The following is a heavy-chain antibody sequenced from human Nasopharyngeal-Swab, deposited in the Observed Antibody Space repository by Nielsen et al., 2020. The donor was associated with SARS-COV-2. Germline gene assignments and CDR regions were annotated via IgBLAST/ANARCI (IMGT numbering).Heavy chain of an antibody. V-gene: IGHV3-23*01. J-gene: IGHJ4*02. CDR1: GFTFSSYA. D-gene: IGHD3-10*01. Sequence: GGSLRLSCAASGFTFSSYAMSWVRQAPGKGLEWVSAISGNGGSTYYADSVKGRFTISRDNSKNTLYLQMNSLRAEDTAVYYCAKGVVPYGSGSRSDYWGQGTLVTVSS. CDR3: AKGVVPYGSGSRSDY. CDR2: ISGNGGST.